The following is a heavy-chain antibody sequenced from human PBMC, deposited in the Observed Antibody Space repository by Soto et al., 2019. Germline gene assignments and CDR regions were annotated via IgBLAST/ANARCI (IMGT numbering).Heavy chain of an antibody. J-gene: IGHJ5*02. D-gene: IGHD4-17*01. CDR2: INPNSGGT. Sequence: SXKGSCKAAGYTXSGYYRDWVRQAPGQGLEWMGWINPNSGGTNYAQKFQVWFTMTRDTSISTAYIELSRLRSYYTAVYYFARGPYGDYPHNWFDPWGQGTLGTVSS. V-gene: IGHV1-2*04. CDR1: GYTXSGYY. CDR3: ARGPYGDYPHNWFDP.